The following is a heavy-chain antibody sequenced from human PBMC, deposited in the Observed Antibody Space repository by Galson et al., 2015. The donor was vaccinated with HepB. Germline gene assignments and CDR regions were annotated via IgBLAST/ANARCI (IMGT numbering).Heavy chain of an antibody. CDR3: ARSRTKLAYCGGDCFDAFDI. J-gene: IGHJ3*02. V-gene: IGHV3-30-3*01. CDR1: GFTFSSYA. CDR2: ISYDGSNK. D-gene: IGHD2-21*02. Sequence: SLRLSCAASGFTFSSYAMHWVRQAPGKGLEWVAVISYDGSNKYYADSVKGRFTISRDNSKNTLYLQMNSLRAEDTAVYYCARSRTKLAYCGGDCFDAFDIWGQGTMVTVSS.